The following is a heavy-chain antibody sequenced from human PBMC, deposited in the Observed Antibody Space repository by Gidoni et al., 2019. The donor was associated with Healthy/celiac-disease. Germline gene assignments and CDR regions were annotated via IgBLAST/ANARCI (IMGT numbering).Heavy chain of an antibody. CDR1: GFTFSSYG. V-gene: IGHV3-30*18. CDR2: ISYDGSNK. CDR3: AKHSCSGGSCYSGWYFDL. Sequence: QVQLVESGGGVVLPGRSLRLSCAASGFTFSSYGMHWVRQAPGKGLEWVAVISYDGSNKYYADSVKGRFTISRDNSKNTLYLQMNSLRAEDTAVYYCAKHSCSGGSCYSGWYFDLWGRGTLVTVSS. D-gene: IGHD2-15*01. J-gene: IGHJ2*01.